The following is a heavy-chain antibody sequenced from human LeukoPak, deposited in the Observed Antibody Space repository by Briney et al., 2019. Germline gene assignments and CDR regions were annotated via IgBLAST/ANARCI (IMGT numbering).Heavy chain of an antibody. D-gene: IGHD3-10*01. CDR2: MYYGGSD. CDR1: GGSIGSDSYY. CDR3: ARDPLGDPSLIGYLNY. V-gene: IGHV4-39*07. J-gene: IGHJ4*02. Sequence: PSETLSLTCTVSGGSIGSDSYYWGWIRQPPGKGLEWIGTMYYGGSDYYNPSLKSRVTMSVDTSKNQFSLKLSSVTAADTALYYCARDPLGDPSLIGYLNYWGKETLVTVSS.